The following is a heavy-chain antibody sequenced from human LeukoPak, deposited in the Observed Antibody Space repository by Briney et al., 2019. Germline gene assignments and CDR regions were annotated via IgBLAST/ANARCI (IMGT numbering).Heavy chain of an antibody. CDR3: AMAWFGELLIFVGLDY. Sequence: SVKVSCKAFGGTFSSYAISWVRQAPGQGLEWMGGIIPIFGTANYAQKFQGRVTITADESTSTAYMELSSLRSEDTAVYYCAMAWFGELLIFVGLDYWGQGTLVTVSS. V-gene: IGHV1-69*01. J-gene: IGHJ4*02. CDR2: IIPIFGTA. D-gene: IGHD3-10*01. CDR1: GGTFSSYA.